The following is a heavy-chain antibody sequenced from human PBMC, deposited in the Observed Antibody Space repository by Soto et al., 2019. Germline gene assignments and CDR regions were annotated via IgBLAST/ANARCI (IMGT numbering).Heavy chain of an antibody. J-gene: IGHJ5*02. CDR3: ARGVGEYYDFWSGYSTGNWFDP. Sequence: QVQLQESGPGLVKPSQTLSLTCTVSGGSISSGGYYWSWIRQHPGKGLEWIGYIYYSGSTYYNPSLKSRVTISVDTSKNQFSLKLSSVTAADTAVYYCARGVGEYYDFWSGYSTGNWFDPWGQGTLVTVSS. D-gene: IGHD3-3*01. CDR1: GGSISSGGYY. V-gene: IGHV4-31*03. CDR2: IYYSGST.